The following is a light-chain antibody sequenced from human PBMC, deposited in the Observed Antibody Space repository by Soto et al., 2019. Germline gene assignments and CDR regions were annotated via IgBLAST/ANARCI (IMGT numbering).Light chain of an antibody. Sequence: DIVMTQTPLSSPVTLGQAASISCRSSQSLVHNDVNTYLSWFQQRPGQPPRLLIYKVSDRFSGVPDRFIGSGAGTDFTLTIRRLEAEDVGVYYCMQDNRSPWTFGQGTKVEIK. CDR1: QSLVHNDVNTY. J-gene: IGKJ1*01. CDR3: MQDNRSPWT. V-gene: IGKV2-24*01. CDR2: KVS.